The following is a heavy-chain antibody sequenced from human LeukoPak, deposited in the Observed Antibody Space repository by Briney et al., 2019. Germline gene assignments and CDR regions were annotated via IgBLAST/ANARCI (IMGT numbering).Heavy chain of an antibody. Sequence: SETLSLSCTVSGGSITHYYWNWIRQPPGKGLEWIGYTFYSGTTTYNPSLKSRVTMSVDPSKNQFSLRLSSVTAADTAVYYCARDLSVWGRGTLVTVSS. J-gene: IGHJ4*02. CDR2: TFYSGTT. CDR3: ARDLSV. CDR1: GGSITHYY. V-gene: IGHV4-59*01.